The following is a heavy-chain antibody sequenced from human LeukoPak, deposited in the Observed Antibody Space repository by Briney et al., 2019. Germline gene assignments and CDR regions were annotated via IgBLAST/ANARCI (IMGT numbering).Heavy chain of an antibody. Sequence: SETLSLTCTVPGGSISSGDYYWSWIRQPPGKGLEWIGYIYYSGSTYYNPSLKSRVTISVDTSKNQFSLKLSSVTAADTAVYYCARDRYYYDSSGYYSYYGMDVWGQGTTVTVSS. J-gene: IGHJ6*02. CDR1: GGSISSGDYY. CDR3: ARDRYYYDSSGYYSYYGMDV. V-gene: IGHV4-30-4*01. CDR2: IYYSGST. D-gene: IGHD3-22*01.